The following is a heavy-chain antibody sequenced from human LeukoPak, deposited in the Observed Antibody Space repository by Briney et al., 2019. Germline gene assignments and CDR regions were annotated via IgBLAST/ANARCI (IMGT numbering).Heavy chain of an antibody. J-gene: IGHJ4*02. V-gene: IGHV1-2*02. D-gene: IGHD3-16*02. Sequence: ASVKVSCKASGYTFTGYYTHWVRQAPGQGLEWMGWINPNSGGTNYAQKFQGRVTMTRDTSISTAYMELSRLRSDDTAVYYCARGPPMITFGGVIVPYFDYWGQGTLVTVSS. CDR3: ARGPPMITFGGVIVPYFDY. CDR2: INPNSGGT. CDR1: GYTFTGYY.